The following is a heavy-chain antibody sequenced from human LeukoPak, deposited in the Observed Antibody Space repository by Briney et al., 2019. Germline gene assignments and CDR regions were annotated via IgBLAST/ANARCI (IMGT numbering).Heavy chain of an antibody. V-gene: IGHV4-4*02. J-gene: IGHJ4*02. D-gene: IGHD6-13*01. Sequence: SETLSLNCAVSGGSISSSNWWSWVRQPPGKGLEWIGEIYHSGSTNYNPSLKSRVTISVDTSKNQFSLRLSSVTAADTAVYYCARVTGYMTEDYFDYWGQGTLITVSS. CDR2: IYHSGST. CDR3: ARVTGYMTEDYFDY. CDR1: GGSISSSNW.